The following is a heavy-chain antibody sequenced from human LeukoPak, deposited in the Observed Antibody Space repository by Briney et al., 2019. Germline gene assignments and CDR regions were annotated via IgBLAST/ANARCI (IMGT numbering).Heavy chain of an antibody. D-gene: IGHD3-16*01. Sequence: SETLSLTCAVSGDSVSSDYWWSWVRQSPGRGLEWIGEVFHSGTTNYNPSLKSRVTISVDTSKNQFSLKLNSVTAADTAVYYCARHYGPWGQGTLVTVSS. V-gene: IGHV4-4*02. CDR2: VFHSGTT. CDR1: GDSVSSDYW. CDR3: ARHYGP. J-gene: IGHJ5*02.